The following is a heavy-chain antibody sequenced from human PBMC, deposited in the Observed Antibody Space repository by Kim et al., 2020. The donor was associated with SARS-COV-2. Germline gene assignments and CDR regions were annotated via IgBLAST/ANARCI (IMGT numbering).Heavy chain of an antibody. V-gene: IGHV4-34*01. CDR3: ARAHDYGGIDY. J-gene: IGHJ4*02. Sequence: THHNPSLMSRVTRSVHTSKNQFSLKLSSVTAADTAVYSCARAHDYGGIDYWGQGTLVTVSS. CDR2: T. D-gene: IGHD4-17*01.